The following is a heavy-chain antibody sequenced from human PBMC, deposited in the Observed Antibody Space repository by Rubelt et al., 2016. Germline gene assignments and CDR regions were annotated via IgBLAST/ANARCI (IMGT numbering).Heavy chain of an antibody. CDR2: INHGGST. D-gene: IGHD2-2*01. Sequence: QVQLQQWGAGLLKPSETLSLTCAVYGGTFSGYLWSWIRQPPGKGLEWIGEINHGGSTNYNPSLKSRVTISIDTSRNQFSLKRTSGTAADTAVYYCARHEYGSETSCYDIWGQGSLVTVSS. CDR3: ARHEYGSETSCYDI. CDR1: GGTFSGYL. V-gene: IGHV4-34*01. J-gene: IGHJ4*02.